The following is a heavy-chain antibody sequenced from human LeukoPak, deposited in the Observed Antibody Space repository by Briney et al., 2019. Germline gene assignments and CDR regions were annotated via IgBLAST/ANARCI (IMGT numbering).Heavy chain of an antibody. V-gene: IGHV3-23*01. CDR2: ISSSGST. Sequence: GGSLRLCCAASGFTFSSYSMNWVRQAPGKGLEWVSYISSSGSTYYADSVKGRFTISRDNSKNTLYLQMNSLRAEDTAVYYCAKDAWQWLANNWFDPWGQGTLVTVSS. CDR3: AKDAWQWLANNWFDP. CDR1: GFTFSSYS. D-gene: IGHD6-19*01. J-gene: IGHJ5*02.